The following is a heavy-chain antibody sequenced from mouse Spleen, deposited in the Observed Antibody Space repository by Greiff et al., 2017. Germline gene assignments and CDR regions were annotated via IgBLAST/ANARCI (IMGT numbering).Heavy chain of an antibody. CDR1: GYTFTDYN. D-gene: IGHD2-1*01. Sequence: GQLQQSGPELVKPGASVKMSCQASGYTFTDYNMHWVKQSHGKSLEWIGYINPNNGGTSYNQKFKGKATLTVNKSSSTAYMELRSLTSEDSAVYYCARDGNLYFDVWGAGTTVTVSS. CDR3: ARDGNLYFDV. J-gene: IGHJ1*01. CDR2: INPNNGGT. V-gene: IGHV1-22*01.